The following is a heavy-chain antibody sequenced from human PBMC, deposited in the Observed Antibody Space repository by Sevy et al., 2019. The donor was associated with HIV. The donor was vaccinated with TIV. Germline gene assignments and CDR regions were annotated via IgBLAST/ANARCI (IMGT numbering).Heavy chain of an antibody. V-gene: IGHV4-59*01. CDR3: ARDTTTRPRVLDY. Sequence: SETLSLTCSVSGGSISSYFWTWVRQSPGKGLEWIGNIYFTGNTDYSPSLKSRVTLSLDTSKSQFSLTLKSVTAADTTIYFCARDTTTRPRVLDYWGQGTLVTVSS. CDR1: GGSISSYF. J-gene: IGHJ4*02. D-gene: IGHD1-1*01. CDR2: IYFTGNT.